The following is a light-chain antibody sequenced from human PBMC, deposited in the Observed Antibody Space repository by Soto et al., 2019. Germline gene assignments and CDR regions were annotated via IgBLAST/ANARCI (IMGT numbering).Light chain of an antibody. J-gene: IGKJ4*01. CDR3: QQSYSTPLT. V-gene: IGKV1-39*01. CDR1: QRISNW. Sequence: DIQMTQSPSTLSASVGDTVTVTCRASQRISNWLAWYQQKAGKAPKLLIYAASSLQSGVPSRFSGSGSGTDFTLTISSLQPEDFATYYCQQSYSTPLTFGGGTKVDIK. CDR2: AAS.